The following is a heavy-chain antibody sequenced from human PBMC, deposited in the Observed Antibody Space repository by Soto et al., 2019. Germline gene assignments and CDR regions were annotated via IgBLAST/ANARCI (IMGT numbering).Heavy chain of an antibody. CDR3: ARVGGYSSSWYPGGFYYYYYGMDV. CDR2: ISAYNGNT. Sequence: QVQLVQSGAEVKKPGASVKVSCKASGYTFTSYGISWVRQAPEQGLEWMGWISAYNGNTNYAQKLQGRVTMTTDTSTSTAYMELRSLRSDDTAVYYCARVGGYSSSWYPGGFYYYYYGMDVWGQGTTVTVSS. D-gene: IGHD6-13*01. J-gene: IGHJ6*02. CDR1: GYTFTSYG. V-gene: IGHV1-18*01.